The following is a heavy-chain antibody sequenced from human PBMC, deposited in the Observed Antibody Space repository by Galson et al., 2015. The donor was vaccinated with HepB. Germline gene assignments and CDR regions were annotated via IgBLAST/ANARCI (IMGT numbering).Heavy chain of an antibody. CDR1: GYTFTSYG. V-gene: IGHV1-69*04. CDR2: IIPILGIA. Sequence: SVKVSCKASGYTFTSYGISWVRQAPGQGLEWMGRIIPILGIANYAQKFQGRVTITADKSTSTAYMELSSLRSEDTAVYYCARGNGSGWYRVVWFDPWGQGTLVTVSS. CDR3: ARGNGSGWYRVVWFDP. D-gene: IGHD6-19*01. J-gene: IGHJ5*02.